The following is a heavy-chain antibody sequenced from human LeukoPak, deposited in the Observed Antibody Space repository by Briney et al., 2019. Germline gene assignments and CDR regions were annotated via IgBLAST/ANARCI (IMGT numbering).Heavy chain of an antibody. CDR1: GFTYNDYA. D-gene: IGHD6-19*01. CDR3: ARVRGSAWSTFDF. V-gene: IGHV3-20*04. J-gene: IGHJ4*02. CDR2: MTWNGGST. Sequence: PGGSLRLSCSASGFTYNDYATSWVRQAPGKGLECVSGMTWNGGSTYYADSVKGRFTISRDNAKNSLFLQMNSLEVEDTALYYCARVRGSAWSTFDFWGQGTLVTVSS.